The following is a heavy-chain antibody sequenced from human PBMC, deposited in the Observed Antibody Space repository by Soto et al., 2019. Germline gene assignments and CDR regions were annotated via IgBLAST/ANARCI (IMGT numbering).Heavy chain of an antibody. Sequence: QDQLVQSGAEVKKPGASVKVSCKASGYTFTSYAMHWVRQAPGQRLEWMGWINAGNGNTKYSQKFQGRVTITRDTSASTAYMELSSLRSEDTAVYYCARDWSIAAAGSDYYYGMDVWGQGTTVTVSS. CDR1: GYTFTSYA. CDR3: ARDWSIAAAGSDYYYGMDV. D-gene: IGHD6-13*01. CDR2: INAGNGNT. V-gene: IGHV1-3*01. J-gene: IGHJ6*02.